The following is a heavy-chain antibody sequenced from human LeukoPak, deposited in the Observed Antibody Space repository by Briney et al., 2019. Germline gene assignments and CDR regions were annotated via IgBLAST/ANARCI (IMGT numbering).Heavy chain of an antibody. CDR1: AFTFSRYW. CDR3: ARLFVYGSGAEAFDY. V-gene: IGHV3-7*01. D-gene: IGHD3-10*01. CDR2: INEDGSEK. J-gene: IGHJ4*02. Sequence: PGGSLRLSCAASAFTFSRYWTTWARQAPGKGLEWVANINEDGSEKYYLDSVRGRFTISRDNAKNSLYLQMDSLRAEDTAVYYCARLFVYGSGAEAFDYWGQGALVTVSS.